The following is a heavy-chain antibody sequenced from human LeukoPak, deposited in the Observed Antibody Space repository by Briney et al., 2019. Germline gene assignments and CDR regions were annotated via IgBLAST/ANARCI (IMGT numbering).Heavy chain of an antibody. J-gene: IGHJ4*02. CDR3: ARSYDSSGYYYYYPFDY. V-gene: IGHV3-74*01. CDR2: INSDGSST. CDR1: GFTFSSYW. D-gene: IGHD3-22*01. Sequence: PGGSLRLSCAASGFTFSSYWMHWVRQAPGEGLVWVSRINSDGSSTTYADSVKGRFTISRDNAKNTLYLQMNSLRAEDTAVYYCARSYDSSGYYYYYPFDYWGQGTLVTVSS.